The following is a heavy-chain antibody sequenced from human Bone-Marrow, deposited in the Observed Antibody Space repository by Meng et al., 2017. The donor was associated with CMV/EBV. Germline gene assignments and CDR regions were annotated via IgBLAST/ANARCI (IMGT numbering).Heavy chain of an antibody. D-gene: IGHD2-15*01. CDR1: GHTFTGYD. Sequence: SLKVSCKASGHTFTGYDINWVRQATGQGLEWMGWMNPTSGKTGYARKFQGRVTISRNTSINTAYMELSRLTSDDTAVYYCARGVRYCSGDTCYYFDHWGQGTQVTVSS. V-gene: IGHV1-8*03. J-gene: IGHJ4*02. CDR2: MNPTSGKT. CDR3: ARGVRYCSGDTCYYFDH.